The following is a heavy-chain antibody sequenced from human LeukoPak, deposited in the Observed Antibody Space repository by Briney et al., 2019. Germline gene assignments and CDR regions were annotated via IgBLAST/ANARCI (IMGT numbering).Heavy chain of an antibody. D-gene: IGHD1-26*01. CDR1: GFTFSRYA. J-gene: IGHJ6*02. Sequence: GGSLRLSCEASGFTFSRYAMIWVRQAPAKGLEWVSGSSGSGGITSYADSVKGRFTISRDNSKNTLYLQMKSLRAEDTALYYCAKGGTESYHYYGMAVWGQGTTVTVSS. V-gene: IGHV3-23*01. CDR2: SSGSGGIT. CDR3: AKGGTESYHYYGMAV.